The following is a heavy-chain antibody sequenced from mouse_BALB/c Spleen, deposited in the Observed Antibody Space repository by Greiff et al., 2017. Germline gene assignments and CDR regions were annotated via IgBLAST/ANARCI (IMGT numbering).Heavy chain of an antibody. J-gene: IGHJ4*01. CDR3: TRDGSIPMDY. V-gene: IGHV5-6-4*01. Sequence: EVKLMESGGGLVKPGGSLKLSCAASGFTFSSYTMSWVRQTPEKRLEWVATISSGGSYTYYPDSVKGRFTISRDNAKNTLYLQMSSLKSEDTAMYYCTRDGSIPMDYWGQGTSVTVSS. CDR1: GFTFSSYT. CDR2: ISSGGSYT. D-gene: IGHD2-2*01.